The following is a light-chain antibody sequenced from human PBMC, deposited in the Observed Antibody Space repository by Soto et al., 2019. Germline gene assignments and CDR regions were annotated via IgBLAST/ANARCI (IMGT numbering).Light chain of an antibody. CDR3: SSYTSTSTLV. Sequence: QSALTQPASVSGSPGQSIAISCTGTSSDLGASNSVSWYQHHPGKAPSLMISEVSNRPSGVSNRFSGSKSGNTASLTISGLQAEDEADYYCSSYTSTSTLVFGTGTKLTVL. J-gene: IGLJ1*01. CDR1: SSDLGASNS. V-gene: IGLV2-14*01. CDR2: EVS.